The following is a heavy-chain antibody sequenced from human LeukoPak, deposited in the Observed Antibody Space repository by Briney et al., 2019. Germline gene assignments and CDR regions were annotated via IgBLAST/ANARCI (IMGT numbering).Heavy chain of an antibody. J-gene: IGHJ4*02. CDR1: GGSFSGYY. D-gene: IGHD6-13*01. CDR3: ARLSRGYSIDY. CDR2: INHSGST. V-gene: IGHV4-34*01. Sequence: PSETLSLTCAVYGGSFSGYYCSWIRQPPGKGLEWIGEINHSGSTNYNPSLKSRVTISVDTSKNQFSLKLSSVTAADTAVYYRARLSRGYSIDYWGQGTLVTVSS.